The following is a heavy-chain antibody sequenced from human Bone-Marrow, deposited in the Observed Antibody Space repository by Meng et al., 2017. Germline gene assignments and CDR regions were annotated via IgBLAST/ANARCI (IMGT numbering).Heavy chain of an antibody. V-gene: IGHV3-11*01. D-gene: IGHD4-17*01. CDR2: ISRSESAI. CDR1: GFTFNDYY. CDR3: ARGTEYGAYNWFDP. Sequence: VRLVEAGGGLVKPGGSLRLSCSASGFTFNDYYMSWIRQAPGKGLEWVSYISRSESAIYYADSVKGRFTISRDNAKNSLFLQMNSLRAEDTAVYYCARGTEYGAYNWFDPWGQGTLVTVSS. J-gene: IGHJ5*02.